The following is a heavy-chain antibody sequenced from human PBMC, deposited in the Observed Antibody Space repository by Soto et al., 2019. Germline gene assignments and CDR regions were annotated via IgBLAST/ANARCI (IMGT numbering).Heavy chain of an antibody. CDR2: IIPIFGTA. Sequence: SVKVSCKASGGTFSSYAISWVRQAPGQGLEWMGGIIPIFGTANYAQKFQGRVTITADESTSTAYMELSSLRSEDTAVYYCATHEERISANMVAHFDYWGQGTLVTVSS. CDR3: ATHEERISANMVAHFDY. D-gene: IGHD5-12*01. V-gene: IGHV1-69*13. J-gene: IGHJ4*02. CDR1: GGTFSSYA.